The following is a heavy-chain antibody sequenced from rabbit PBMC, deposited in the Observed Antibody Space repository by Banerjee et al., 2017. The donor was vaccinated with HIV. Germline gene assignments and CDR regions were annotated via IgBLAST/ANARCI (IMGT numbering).Heavy chain of an antibody. D-gene: IGHD6-1*01. J-gene: IGHJ3*01. CDR1: GFSFSSSYW. V-gene: IGHV1S43*01. CDR3: GRDRDGDAGYGSLAL. CDR2: IYTGSGAT. Sequence: QEQLVESGGGLVQPEGSLTLTCTASGFSFSSSYWICWVRQAPGKGLEWIGCIYTGSGATYYASWVNGRFTISRSTSLNTVDLKMTSLTAADTATYFCGRDRDGDAGYGSLALWGQGTLVTVS.